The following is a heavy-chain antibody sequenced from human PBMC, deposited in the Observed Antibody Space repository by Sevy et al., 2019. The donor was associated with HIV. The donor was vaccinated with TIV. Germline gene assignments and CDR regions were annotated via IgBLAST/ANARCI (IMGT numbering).Heavy chain of an antibody. Sequence: ASVNVSCKVSGYTLTKLSMRWVRQAPGKGLEWMGTFDPEDGETIYAQKFQGRVTMTEDTSTDTAYMELSSLRSEDTAVYYCATTKDYYENSGDPFDYWGQGTLVTVSS. CDR1: GYTLTKLS. J-gene: IGHJ4*02. V-gene: IGHV1-24*01. CDR2: FDPEDGET. CDR3: ATTKDYYENSGDPFDY. D-gene: IGHD3-22*01.